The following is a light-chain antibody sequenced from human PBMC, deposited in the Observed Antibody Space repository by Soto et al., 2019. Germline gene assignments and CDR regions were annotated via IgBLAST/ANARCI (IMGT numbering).Light chain of an antibody. CDR2: DAS. J-gene: IGKJ5*01. V-gene: IGKV3-11*01. CDR1: QSVSRY. Sequence: EIVVTQSPATLSLSPGERATLSCRASQSVSRYLAWYQQKPGQAPRLLIYDASNRATGIPARFSGSGSGTDFTLTISSLEPEDFAVYYCQQRSSWPITFGQGTRLEIK. CDR3: QQRSSWPIT.